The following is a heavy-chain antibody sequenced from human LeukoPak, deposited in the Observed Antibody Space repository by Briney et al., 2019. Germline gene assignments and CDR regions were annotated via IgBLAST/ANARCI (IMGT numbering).Heavy chain of an antibody. J-gene: IGHJ4*02. CDR2: IKSKTDGGTT. CDR3: STVAAAGHFDY. D-gene: IGHD6-13*01. V-gene: IGHV3-15*01. Sequence: GGSLRLSCAASGFTFNNAWMSWVRQAPGKGLEWVGRIKSKTDGGTTDYAAPVKGRLTISRDDSKNILYLQMNSLKTEDTAVYYCSTVAAAGHFDYRGQGTLVTVSS. CDR1: GFTFNNAW.